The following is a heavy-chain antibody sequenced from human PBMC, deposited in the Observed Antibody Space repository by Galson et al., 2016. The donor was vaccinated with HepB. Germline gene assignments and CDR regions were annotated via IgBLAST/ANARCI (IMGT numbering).Heavy chain of an antibody. Sequence: SLRLSCAASGFTFSTYAMGWVHQAPGKGLEWVANIDQDGSGKYYVDSVKGRVTISRDNAKNALYLQMNSLGAEDTAVYYCARDNSRRENSGYHAFDIWGQGTMVTVSS. V-gene: IGHV3-7*03. CDR3: ARDNSRRENSGYHAFDI. D-gene: IGHD3-22*01. CDR2: IDQDGSGK. J-gene: IGHJ3*02. CDR1: GFTFSTYA.